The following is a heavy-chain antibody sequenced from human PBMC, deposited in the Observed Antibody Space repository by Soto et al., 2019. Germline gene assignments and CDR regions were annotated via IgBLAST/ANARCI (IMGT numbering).Heavy chain of an antibody. D-gene: IGHD3-10*01. V-gene: IGHV4-39*01. CDR3: ARRDGSGSYYNFGWFDY. Sequence: SVTHCHPKSVVEGNSVGSGNCWGLISITPGNGLEWIGGIYYSGTTYYSPSLKSRVTISVDTSKNQFSLILSSVTAADTAVYHCARRDGSGSYYNFGWFDYWGQGTLVTVSS. CDR2: IYYSGTT. CDR1: EGNSVGSGNC. J-gene: IGHJ5*01.